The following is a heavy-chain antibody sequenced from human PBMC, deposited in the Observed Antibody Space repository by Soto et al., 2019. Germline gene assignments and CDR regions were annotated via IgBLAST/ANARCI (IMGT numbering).Heavy chain of an antibody. V-gene: IGHV3-30*18. CDR3: AKERYSSTVAESRSLALY. J-gene: IGHJ4*02. CDR2: ISYDGSNK. CDR1: GFTFSSYG. D-gene: IGHD6-13*01. Sequence: GGSLRLSCAASGFTFSSYGMHWVRQAPGKGLEWVAVISYDGSNKYYADSVKGRFTISRDNSKNTLYLQLNSLRAEDTAVYYCAKERYSSTVAESRSLALYWGQGTLVTVSS.